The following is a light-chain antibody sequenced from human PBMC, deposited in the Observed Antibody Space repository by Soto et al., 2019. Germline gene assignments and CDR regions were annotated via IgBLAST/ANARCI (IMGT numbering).Light chain of an antibody. CDR1: SSDIGSYNR. V-gene: IGLV2-18*02. Sequence: QSVLTQPASVSGSPGQSITISCTGTSSDIGSYNRVSWYQQPPGTAPKLIIYEVNNRPSGVPDRFSGSKSGNTASLTISGLQAEDEADYYCSSYTTSSTPSYVFGTGTKVTVL. J-gene: IGLJ1*01. CDR2: EVN. CDR3: SSYTTSSTPSYV.